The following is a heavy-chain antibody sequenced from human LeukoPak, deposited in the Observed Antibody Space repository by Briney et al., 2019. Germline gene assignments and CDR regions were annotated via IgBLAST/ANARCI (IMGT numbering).Heavy chain of an antibody. J-gene: IGHJ5*02. V-gene: IGHV1-8*01. D-gene: IGHD6-13*01. Sequence: ASVKVSCKASGYTFTSYDINWVRQATGQGLQWMGWMNPDTGNTGYAENFQGRVTMTRDTSRRTAYMELSSLRSEDTAVYYCARVLGYSSSWFDPWGQGTLVTVSS. CDR2: MNPDTGNT. CDR1: GYTFTSYD. CDR3: ARVLGYSSSWFDP.